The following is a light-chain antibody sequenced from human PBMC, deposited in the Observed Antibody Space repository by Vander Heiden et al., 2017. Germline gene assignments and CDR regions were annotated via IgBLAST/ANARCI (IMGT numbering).Light chain of an antibody. CDR2: LNSDGSH. V-gene: IGLV4-69*01. J-gene: IGLJ3*02. CDR1: SGHSSYA. Sequence: QLVLTQSPSASASLVASVKLTCTLSSGHSSYAIAWHQQQPEKGPRYLMKLNSDGSHSKGDGIPDRFSGSSSGAARYLTISSLQSEDEADYYCQTWGTGIQVFGGGTKLTVL. CDR3: QTWGTGIQV.